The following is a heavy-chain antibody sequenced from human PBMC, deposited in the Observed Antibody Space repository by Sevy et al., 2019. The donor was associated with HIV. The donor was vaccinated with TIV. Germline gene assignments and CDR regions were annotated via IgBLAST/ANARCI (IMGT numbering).Heavy chain of an antibody. J-gene: IGHJ4*02. CDR2: ISSSSSYI. CDR1: GFAFSTHA. V-gene: IGHV3-21*01. Sequence: GGSLRLSCVASGFAFSTHAMHWVRQAPGKGLEWVSSISSSSSYIYYADSVKGRFTISRDNAKNSLYLQMNSLRAEDTAVYYCARETAYYDILTGYYRGGAYFDYWGQGTLVTVSS. D-gene: IGHD3-9*01. CDR3: ARETAYYDILTGYYRGGAYFDY.